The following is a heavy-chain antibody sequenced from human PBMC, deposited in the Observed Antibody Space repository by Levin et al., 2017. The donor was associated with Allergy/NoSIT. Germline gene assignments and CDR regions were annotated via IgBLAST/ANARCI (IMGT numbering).Heavy chain of an antibody. Sequence: GESLKISCAASGFTFSNAWMSWVRQAPGKGLEWVGRIKSKTDGGTTDYAAPVKGRFTISRDDSKNTLYLQMNSLKTEDTAVYYCTTDWMTTVTKIDYWGQGTLVTVSS. CDR1: GFTFSNAW. V-gene: IGHV3-15*01. CDR3: TTDWMTTVTKIDY. D-gene: IGHD4-11*01. CDR2: IKSKTDGGTT. J-gene: IGHJ4*02.